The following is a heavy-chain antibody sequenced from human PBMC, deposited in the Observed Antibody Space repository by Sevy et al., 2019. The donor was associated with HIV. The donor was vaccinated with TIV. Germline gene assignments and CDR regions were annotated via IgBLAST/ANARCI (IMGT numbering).Heavy chain of an antibody. D-gene: IGHD2-2*01. J-gene: IGHJ5*02. CDR2: IYYSGST. CDR1: GGSISSGGYY. Sequence: SETLSLTCTVSGGSISSGGYYWSWIRQHPGKGLEWIGYIYYSGSTYYHPSLKSRVTISVDTSKNQFSLKLSSVTAADTAVYYCARGGPAAIYNWFDPWGQGTLVTVSS. CDR3: ARGGPAAIYNWFDP. V-gene: IGHV4-31*03.